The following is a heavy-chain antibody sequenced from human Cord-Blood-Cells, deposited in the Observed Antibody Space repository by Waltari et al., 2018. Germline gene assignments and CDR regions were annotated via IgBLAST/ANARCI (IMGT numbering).Heavy chain of an antibody. V-gene: IGHV1-46*01. CDR1: GYTFTSYH. Sequence: QVQLVPSGAEVKKPGASVTVSCTASGYTFTSYHIHSVRQAPGQGLEWMGIINPSGGSTSYAQKFQGRVTMTRDTSTSTVYMELSSLRSEDTAVYYCARGGWHDYGDYGGDYWGQGTLVTVSS. J-gene: IGHJ4*02. CDR3: ARGGWHDYGDYGGDY. D-gene: IGHD4-17*01. CDR2: INPSGGST.